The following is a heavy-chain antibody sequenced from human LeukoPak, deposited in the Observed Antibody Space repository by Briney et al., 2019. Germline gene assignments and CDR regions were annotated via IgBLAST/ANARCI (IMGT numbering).Heavy chain of an antibody. CDR2: FDPEDGET. V-gene: IGHV1-24*01. CDR3: ETESRDGQRRFYF. Sequence: ASVNDTCLVSGYTLTELPLHWVRQAPGKGLEWMGGFDPEDGETIYAQKFQGRVTMTEDTSTDTAYMELSRLRSEDTAVYYCETESRDGQRRFYFWGEGTLVTVSS. J-gene: IGHJ4*02. D-gene: IGHD5-24*01. CDR1: GYTLTELP.